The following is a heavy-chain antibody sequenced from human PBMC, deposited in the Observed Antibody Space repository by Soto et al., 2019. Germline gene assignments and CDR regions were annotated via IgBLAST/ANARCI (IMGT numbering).Heavy chain of an antibody. CDR2: IYYRGNT. J-gene: IGHJ4*02. CDR1: GGSISNSGYY. D-gene: IGHD3-22*01. CDR3: ARHWYYYDSSGYAQLYYFDY. V-gene: IGHV4-39*01. Sequence: QLQLQESGPGLVKPSETLSLTCTVSGGSISNSGYYWGWIRQPPGKGLEWIGSIYYRGNTYYNPSLKRPVIISVDTSQNQLSLKLSSVTAADTAVYYCARHWYYYDSSGYAQLYYFDYWGQGTLVTVSS.